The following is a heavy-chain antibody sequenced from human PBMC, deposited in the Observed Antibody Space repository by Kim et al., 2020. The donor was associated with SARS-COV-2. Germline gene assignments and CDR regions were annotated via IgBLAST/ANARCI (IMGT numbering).Heavy chain of an antibody. J-gene: IGHJ4*02. CDR3: ASSDSSGSYGY. D-gene: IGHD1-26*01. V-gene: IGHV3-33*01. Sequence: KYYADSVKGRFTISRDNSKNTLYLQMNSLRAEDTAVYYCASSDSSGSYGYWGQGTLVTVSS. CDR2: K.